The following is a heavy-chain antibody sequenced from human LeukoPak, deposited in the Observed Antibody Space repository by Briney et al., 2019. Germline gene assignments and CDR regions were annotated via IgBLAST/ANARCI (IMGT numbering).Heavy chain of an antibody. CDR1: GYTLTVLS. V-gene: IGHV1-24*01. Sequence: ASVKVSCKVSGYTLTVLSMHWVRQAPGKGLEWMGGFDPEDGETIYAQKFQGRVTMTEDTSTDTAYMELSSLRSEDTAVYYCADVVVTAQGAYYFDYWGQGTLVTVSS. CDR2: FDPEDGET. D-gene: IGHD2-21*02. J-gene: IGHJ4*02. CDR3: ADVVVTAQGAYYFDY.